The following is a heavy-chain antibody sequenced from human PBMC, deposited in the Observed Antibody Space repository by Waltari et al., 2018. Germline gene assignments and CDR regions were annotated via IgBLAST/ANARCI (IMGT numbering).Heavy chain of an antibody. D-gene: IGHD4-17*01. V-gene: IGHV4-34*01. CDR2: INHSGST. CDR1: DWSFSGYS. CDR3: ARSSTGLGDYYFDF. Sequence: QVQLQQWGAGLLKPSETLSLTCAVYDWSFSGYSWSWLRQTPGGGLEWIGEINHSGSTDYNPSLKSRVTISLDTSKKQFSLKVNSVTAADTAVYYCARSSTGLGDYYFDFWGQGSLVTVSS. J-gene: IGHJ4*02.